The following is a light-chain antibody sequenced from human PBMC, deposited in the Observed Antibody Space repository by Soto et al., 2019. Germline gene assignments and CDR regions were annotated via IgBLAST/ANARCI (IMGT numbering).Light chain of an antibody. CDR3: QQSYSTPVT. Sequence: DIQMTQSPSSLSASVGDRVTITCRASQSISSYLNWYQQKPGKAPKLLIYAASSLQSGVPSRFSGSGSGTEFTLTISSLQPADFATYYCQQSYSTPVTFGPGTKVDIK. CDR2: AAS. V-gene: IGKV1-39*01. CDR1: QSISSY. J-gene: IGKJ3*01.